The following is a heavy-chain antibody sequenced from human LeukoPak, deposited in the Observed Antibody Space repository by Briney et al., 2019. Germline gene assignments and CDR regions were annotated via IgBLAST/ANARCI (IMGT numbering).Heavy chain of an antibody. CDR3: AGESYDFWSGYYPDY. J-gene: IGHJ4*02. D-gene: IGHD3-3*01. V-gene: IGHV4-34*01. CDR2: INHSGST. Sequence: SETLSLTCAVYGGSFSGYYWSWIRQPPGKGLEWIGEINHSGSTNYNPSLKSRVTISVDTSKNQFSLKLSSVTAADTAVYYCAGESYDFWSGYYPDYWGQGTLVTVSS. CDR1: GGSFSGYY.